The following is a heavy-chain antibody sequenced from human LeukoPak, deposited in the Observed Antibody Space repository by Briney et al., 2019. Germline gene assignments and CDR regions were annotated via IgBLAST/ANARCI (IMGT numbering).Heavy chain of an antibody. J-gene: IGHJ4*02. CDR2: ISPYTGNT. CDR3: ARAQGYDSSGSSN. CDR1: GYTFSGYG. D-gene: IGHD3-22*01. Sequence: ASVKVSCKTSGYTFSGYGISWVRQAPGQGLEWMRWISPYTGNTNYGQNFQGRVTMTTDTSTSTAYMELRSLRSDDTAVYYCARAQGYDSSGSSNWGQGTLVTVSS. V-gene: IGHV1-18*01.